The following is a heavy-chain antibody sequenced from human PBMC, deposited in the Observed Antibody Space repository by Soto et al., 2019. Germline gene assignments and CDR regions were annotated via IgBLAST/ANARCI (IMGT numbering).Heavy chain of an antibody. Sequence: GESLKISCKGSGYSFTSYWISWVRQMPGKGLEWMGRIDPSDSYTNYSPSFQGHVTISADKSISTAYLQWSSLKASDTAMYYCASSGILTGQNKVGYYYYGMDVWGQGTTVTVSS. V-gene: IGHV5-10-1*01. CDR2: IDPSDSYT. CDR3: ASSGILTGQNKVGYYYYGMDV. CDR1: GYSFTSYW. J-gene: IGHJ6*02. D-gene: IGHD3-9*01.